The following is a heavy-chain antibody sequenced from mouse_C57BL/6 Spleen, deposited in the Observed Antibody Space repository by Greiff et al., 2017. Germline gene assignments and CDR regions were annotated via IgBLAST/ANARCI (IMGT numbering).Heavy chain of an antibody. J-gene: IGHJ4*01. V-gene: IGHV1-20*01. CDR3: GRWGGYYHMDY. CDR1: GYSFTGYF. CDR2: INPYNGDT. Sequence: VQLQQSGPELVKPGDSVKISCKASGYSFTGYFMNWVMQSHGKSLEWIGRINPYNGDTFYNQKFKGKATLTVDKSSSTAHMELRSLTSEDSAVYYCGRWGGYYHMDYWGKGTSVTVAS. D-gene: IGHD2-3*01.